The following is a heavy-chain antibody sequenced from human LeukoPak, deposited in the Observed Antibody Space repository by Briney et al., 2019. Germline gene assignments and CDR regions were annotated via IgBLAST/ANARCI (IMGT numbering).Heavy chain of an antibody. D-gene: IGHD3-22*01. CDR2: ISYDGTNK. Sequence: GGSLTLSCAASGFTFSSYAMHWLRRAPGKGLEWVTIISYDGTNKYYADSVKGRFTISRDNSKNTLFLQMNSLRAEDTAVYYCARSNYYDSRSWGFDIWGQGTMVTVSS. J-gene: IGHJ3*02. CDR1: GFTFSSYA. V-gene: IGHV3-30*04. CDR3: ARSNYYDSRSWGFDI.